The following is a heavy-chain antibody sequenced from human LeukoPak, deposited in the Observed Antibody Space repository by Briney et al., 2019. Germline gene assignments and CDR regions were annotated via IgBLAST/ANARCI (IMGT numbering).Heavy chain of an antibody. Sequence: AETLSLTCTVSARSISSSSYCWGWIHQPPGKGLESFGSIYCSGSTYSNSSLKRRPTISADTSKNFYSLKLSSVTAADTAVYYCARPSLQIDYWGQGTLVTFSS. J-gene: IGHJ4*02. CDR2: IYCSGST. D-gene: IGHD5-24*01. CDR3: ARPSLQIDY. CDR1: ARSISSSSYC. V-gene: IGHV4-39*02.